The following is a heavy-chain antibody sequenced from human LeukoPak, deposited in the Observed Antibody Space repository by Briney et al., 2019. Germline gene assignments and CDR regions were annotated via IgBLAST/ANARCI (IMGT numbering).Heavy chain of an antibody. CDR3: ARDYSGDEDFDY. V-gene: IGHV3-48*03. Sequence: GGSLRLSCIASGFTFSSYEMNWVRQAPGKGLEWISFIDSGGGKILYADSAKGRFTTSRDDAKSSLHLEMNSLRAEDTAIYYCARDYSGDEDFDYWGQGTLVTVSS. CDR2: IDSGGGKI. J-gene: IGHJ4*02. D-gene: IGHD5-12*01. CDR1: GFTFSSYE.